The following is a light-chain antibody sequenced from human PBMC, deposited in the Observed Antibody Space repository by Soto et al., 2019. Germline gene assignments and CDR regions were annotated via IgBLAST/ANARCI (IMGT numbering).Light chain of an antibody. J-gene: IGKJ1*01. CDR3: LQVYSFPRT. CDR1: QSVSSW. CDR2: HAS. Sequence: DIQMTQPPSTLPASLGDRVTITCRASQSVSSWFAWYQQKPGTAPKLLIYHASTLESGVPSRFRGSGSGTEFILTINNLQPEDFEPYFCLQVYSFPRTFGLGTKVDIK. V-gene: IGKV1-5*01.